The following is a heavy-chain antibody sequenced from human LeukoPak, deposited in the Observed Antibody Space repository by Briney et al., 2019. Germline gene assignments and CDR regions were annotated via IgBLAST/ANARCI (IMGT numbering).Heavy chain of an antibody. CDR3: ARDENYYYDSSGYYLADY. V-gene: IGHV1-18*04. CDR2: ISAYNGNT. Sequence: GASVKVSCKASGYTFTRHYMNWVRQAPGQGLEWMGWISAYNGNTNYAQKLQGRVTMTTDTSTSTAYMELRSLRSDDTAVYYCARDENYYYDSSGYYLADYWGQGTLVTVSS. J-gene: IGHJ4*02. CDR1: GYTFTRHY. D-gene: IGHD3-22*01.